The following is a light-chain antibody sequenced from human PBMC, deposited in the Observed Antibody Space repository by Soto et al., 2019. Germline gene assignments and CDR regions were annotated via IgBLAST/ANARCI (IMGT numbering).Light chain of an antibody. V-gene: IGLV1-44*01. J-gene: IGLJ3*02. Sequence: QAVVTQPPSASGTPGQRVTISCSGSRSNIGINTVNWYQRVPGTAPKLLIHTNNQRPSGVPDRVSGSKFGTSASLAISGLRSEDEADYYCASWDDSLNGVVFGGGTKLTVL. CDR1: RSNIGINT. CDR3: ASWDDSLNGVV. CDR2: TNN.